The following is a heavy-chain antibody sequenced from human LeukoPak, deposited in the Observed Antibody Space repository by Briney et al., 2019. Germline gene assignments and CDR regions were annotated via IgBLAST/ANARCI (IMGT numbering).Heavy chain of an antibody. V-gene: IGHV1-24*01. CDR3: SIHLRFLEWLAPGDY. J-gene: IGHJ4*02. CDR1: GHSLSEIS. CDR2: FVPEHGET. Sequence: ASVKVSCKVSGHSLSEISMDWVRQAPGKGLEWVGNFVPEHGETVYAQNFQGRVTMSNDTSTETAYMELSSLRSDDTAVYYCSIHLRFLEWLAPGDYWGQGSPVTVS. D-gene: IGHD3-3*01.